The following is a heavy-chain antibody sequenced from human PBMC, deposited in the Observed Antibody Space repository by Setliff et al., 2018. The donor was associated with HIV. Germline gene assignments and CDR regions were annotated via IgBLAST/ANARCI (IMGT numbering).Heavy chain of an antibody. CDR1: GFDFSNYW. J-gene: IGHJ4*02. D-gene: IGHD3-10*01. CDR3: AKKTAAYTSGSWLHY. V-gene: IGHV3-74*01. CDR2: IDTDGSRT. Sequence: PGGSLRLSCAAAGFDFSNYWIHWVRQVAGKGLVWVSHIDTDGSRTAFADSVKGRFTISRDNSKSTLYLQMNSLRAEDTAVYYCAKKTAAYTSGSWLHYWGQGTLVTVSS.